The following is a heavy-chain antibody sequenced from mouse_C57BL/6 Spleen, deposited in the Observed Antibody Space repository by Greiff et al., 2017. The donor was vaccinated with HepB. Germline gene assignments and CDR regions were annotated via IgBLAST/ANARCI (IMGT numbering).Heavy chain of an antibody. J-gene: IGHJ2*01. CDR1: GYSFTSYY. Sequence: QVQLKQSGPELVKPGASVKISCKASGYSFTSYYIHWVKQRPGQGLEWIGWIYPGSGNTKYNEKFKGKATLTADTSSSTAYMQLSSLTSEDSAVYYCARSEGYYFDYWGQGTTLTVSS. CDR3: ARSEGYYFDY. CDR2: IYPGSGNT. V-gene: IGHV1-66*01.